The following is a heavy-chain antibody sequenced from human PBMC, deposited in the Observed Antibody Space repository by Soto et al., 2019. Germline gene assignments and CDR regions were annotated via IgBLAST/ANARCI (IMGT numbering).Heavy chain of an antibody. J-gene: IGHJ1*01. CDR2: IHSSGSI. CDR1: GGSISSDDYY. D-gene: IGHD3-22*01. CDR3: ARELDGLHDDNSGPERRPG. V-gene: IGHV4-30-4*01. Sequence: PSENLSHTCTVSGGSISSDDYYWSWIRQAPGRGLEWIGYIHSSGSIYYNPSLKSRATMSIDTARNQFSLKVSSVTVADTAVYYCARELDGLHDDNSGPERRPGWGQGPLGT.